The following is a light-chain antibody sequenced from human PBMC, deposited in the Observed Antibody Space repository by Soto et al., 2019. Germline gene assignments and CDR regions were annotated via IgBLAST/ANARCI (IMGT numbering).Light chain of an antibody. CDR3: SSYTSSSTKGV. Sequence: QSVLAQPASVSGSPGQSITISCTGTSSDVGGYNYVSWYQQHPGKAPKLMIYEVSNRPSGVSNRFSGSKPGNTASLTISGLQAEDEADYYCSSYTSSSTKGVFGTGTKVTVL. V-gene: IGLV2-14*01. CDR2: EVS. J-gene: IGLJ1*01. CDR1: SSDVGGYNY.